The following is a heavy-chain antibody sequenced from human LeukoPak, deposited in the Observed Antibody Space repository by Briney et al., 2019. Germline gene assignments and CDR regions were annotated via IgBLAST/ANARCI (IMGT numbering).Heavy chain of an antibody. CDR2: MFYSGSA. Sequence: SETLSLTCTVSGGSISSSYYWGWIRQSPGKGLEWIGNMFYSGSANYNPSLSSRVTISLGTSKNQFSLKVKSVTAADTAVYYCARDPGVTSSGRFDAWGRGTLVTVSS. V-gene: IGHV4-39*07. CDR1: GGSISSSYY. D-gene: IGHD1-26*01. J-gene: IGHJ5*02. CDR3: ARDPGVTSSGRFDA.